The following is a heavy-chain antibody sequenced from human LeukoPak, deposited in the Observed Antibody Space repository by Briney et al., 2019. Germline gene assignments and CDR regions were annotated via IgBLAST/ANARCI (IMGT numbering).Heavy chain of an antibody. CDR2: IWYDGSNK. V-gene: IGHV3-33*01. D-gene: IGHD3-10*01. Sequence: PGGSLRLSCAASGFTFSSYGMHWVRQAPGKGLEWVAVIWYDGSNKYYADSVKGRFTISRDNSKNTLYLQMNSLRAEDTAVYYCARGGEGGWFVDYWGQGTLVTVSS. J-gene: IGHJ4*02. CDR3: ARGGEGGWFVDY. CDR1: GFTFSSYG.